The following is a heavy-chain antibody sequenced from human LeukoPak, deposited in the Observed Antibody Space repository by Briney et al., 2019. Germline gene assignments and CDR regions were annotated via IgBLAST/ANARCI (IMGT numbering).Heavy chain of an antibody. CDR3: ARLGRVGSIAAAGNFDY. V-gene: IGHV4-30-2*01. D-gene: IGHD6-13*01. J-gene: IGHJ4*02. CDR1: GGSISSGGYS. Sequence: SETLSLTCAVSGGSISSGGYSWSWIRQPPGKGLEWIGYIYHSGSTYYNPSLKSRVTISVNTSKNQFSLKLSSVTAADTAVYYCARLGRVGSIAAAGNFDYWGQGTLVTVSS. CDR2: IYHSGST.